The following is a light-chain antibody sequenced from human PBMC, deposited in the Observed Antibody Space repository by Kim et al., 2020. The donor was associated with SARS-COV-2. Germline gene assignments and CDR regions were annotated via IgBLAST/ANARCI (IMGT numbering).Light chain of an antibody. Sequence: GQSISISCTGNSSDVGGYNSVCWYQQHPVRAPKLVIYDVSNRPSGVSSRFSGSKSGNTASLTISGLQAEEEAEYYCSSYTSSTTRGFGSGTKVTVL. J-gene: IGLJ6*01. CDR3: SSYTSSTTRG. V-gene: IGLV2-14*03. CDR2: DVS. CDR1: SSDVGGYNS.